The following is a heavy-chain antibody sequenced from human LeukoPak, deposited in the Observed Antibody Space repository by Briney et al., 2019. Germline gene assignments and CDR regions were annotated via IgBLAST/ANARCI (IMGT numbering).Heavy chain of an antibody. Sequence: ASVKVSCKASGYTFTTYGISWVQQAPGQGLEWMGWISAYNGNTNSAQKFQGRVTMTTDTSASTAYMELRSLRSDDTAVYYCARDRVTGTTRLFDPWGQGTLVTVSS. CDR1: GYTFTTYG. J-gene: IGHJ5*02. CDR2: ISAYNGNT. V-gene: IGHV1-18*01. D-gene: IGHD1-7*01. CDR3: ARDRVTGTTRLFDP.